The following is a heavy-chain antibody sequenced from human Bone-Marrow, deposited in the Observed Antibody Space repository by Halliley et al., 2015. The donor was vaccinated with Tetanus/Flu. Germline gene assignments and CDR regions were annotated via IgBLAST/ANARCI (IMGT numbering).Heavy chain of an antibody. D-gene: IGHD3-3*01. CDR1: GDSISGYY. J-gene: IGHJ4*02. V-gene: IGHV4-59*08. CDR3: ARHAVAESRRFGFTYFDP. CDR2: IYYRGNT. Sequence: TLSLTCTVSGDSISGYYWSWIRRPPGKGLEWIGYIYYRGNTYYNPSLQSRLTISVDTSKNQFSLTLRSVTAADTAVYYCARHAVAESRRFGFTYFDPWGQGALVAVS.